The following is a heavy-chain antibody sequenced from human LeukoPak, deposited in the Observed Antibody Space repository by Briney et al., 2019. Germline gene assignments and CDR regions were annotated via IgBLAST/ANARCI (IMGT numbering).Heavy chain of an antibody. D-gene: IGHD1-26*01. J-gene: IGHJ4*02. CDR3: AGYLGSYYYYLDY. V-gene: IGHV1-69*01. Sequence: GSSVKVSCKASGGTFSSYAITWVRQAPGQGLNGMGGIIPIFGTANYAQKFQGRVTITADESTSTAYMELKSLRSEDTAVYYCAGYLGSYYYYLDYWGQGTLVTVSS. CDR2: IIPIFGTA. CDR1: GGTFSSYA.